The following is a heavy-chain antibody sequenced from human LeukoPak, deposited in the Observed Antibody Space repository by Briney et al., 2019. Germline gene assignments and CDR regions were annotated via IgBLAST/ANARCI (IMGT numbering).Heavy chain of an antibody. D-gene: IGHD3-3*01. V-gene: IGHV1-69*01. CDR3: ARDRYYDSWSGSGGYMDV. J-gene: IGHJ6*03. Sequence: ASVKVSCKASGGTFSSYAISWVRQAPGQGLEWMGGIIPIFGTANYAQKFQGRVTITADESTSTAYMELSSLRSEDTAVYYCARDRYYDSWSGSGGYMDVWGKGTTVTVSS. CDR1: GGTFSSYA. CDR2: IIPIFGTA.